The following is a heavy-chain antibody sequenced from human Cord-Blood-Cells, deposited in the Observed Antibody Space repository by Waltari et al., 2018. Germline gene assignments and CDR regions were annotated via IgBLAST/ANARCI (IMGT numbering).Heavy chain of an antibody. CDR3: ARARGAARDAFDI. D-gene: IGHD6-6*01. J-gene: IGHJ3*02. CDR1: GYTFTSYY. CDR2: INPGGGST. Sequence: QVQLVQSGAEVKKPGASVKVSCKASGYTFTSYYMHWVRQAPGQGLEWMGIINPGGGSTSYAQKFQGRVTMTRETSTSTVYMELSSLRSEDTAVYYCARARGAARDAFDIWGQGTMVTVSS. V-gene: IGHV1-46*01.